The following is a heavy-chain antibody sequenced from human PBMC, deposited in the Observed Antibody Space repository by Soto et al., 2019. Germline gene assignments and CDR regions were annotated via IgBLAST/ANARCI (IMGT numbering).Heavy chain of an antibody. CDR2: IWYDGSNN. V-gene: IGHV3-33*01. CDR3: ARGDPGSYYRSFDY. J-gene: IGHJ4*02. Sequence: QVQLVEPGGGVVQPGRSLRLSCAASGFTFSSYGMHWVRQATGKGLEWGAVIWYDGSNNYYADSVKGRFTISRDNSKNTLYLQMNSLRAEDTAVYYCARGDPGSYYRSFDYWGQGTLVTVSS. CDR1: GFTFSSYG. D-gene: IGHD1-26*01.